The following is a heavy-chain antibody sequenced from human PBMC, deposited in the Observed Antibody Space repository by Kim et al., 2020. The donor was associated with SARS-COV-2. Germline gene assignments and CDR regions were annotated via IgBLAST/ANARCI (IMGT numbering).Heavy chain of an antibody. J-gene: IGHJ4*02. CDR3: ARTLWFGEGHFDY. D-gene: IGHD3-10*01. Sequence: YNPSIPSQVTLSADKSINTAYLQWNSLKASETAMYYCARTLWFGEGHFDYWGQGTLVTVSS. V-gene: IGHV5-51*01.